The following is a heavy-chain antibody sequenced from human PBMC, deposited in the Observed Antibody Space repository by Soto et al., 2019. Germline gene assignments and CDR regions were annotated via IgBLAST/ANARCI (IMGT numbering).Heavy chain of an antibody. V-gene: IGHV4-31*03. CDR1: GGSIRSGGYY. Sequence: VQLQESGPGLVKPSQTLSLTCTVSGGSIRSGGYYCSWIRQPPGKGLEWIGYIYYSGSTYYNPYLKSRVTISGDTSKNQFALKLSSVTAADTAVYYCARAPAIVLVPAARRYAFDIWGQGTMVTVSS. CDR3: ARAPAIVLVPAARRYAFDI. CDR2: IYYSGST. J-gene: IGHJ3*02. D-gene: IGHD2-2*01.